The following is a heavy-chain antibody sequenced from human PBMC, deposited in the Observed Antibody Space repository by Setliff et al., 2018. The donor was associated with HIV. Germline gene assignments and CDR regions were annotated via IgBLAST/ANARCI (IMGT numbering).Heavy chain of an antibody. V-gene: IGHV4-59*01. CDR1: GGSITSYY. Sequence: PSETLSLTCTASGGSITSYYWGWIRQPPGKGLEWIGYIYYGGSTNYNPALRSRLTITVDTSKNQFSLKLSSVTAADAAVYYCARFRVERRLSNWFDPWGQGTLVTVSS. CDR2: IYYGGST. J-gene: IGHJ5*02. CDR3: ARFRVERRLSNWFDP. D-gene: IGHD1-1*01.